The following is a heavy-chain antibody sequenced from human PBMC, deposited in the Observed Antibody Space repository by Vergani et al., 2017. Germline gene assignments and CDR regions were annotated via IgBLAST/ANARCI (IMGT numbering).Heavy chain of an antibody. Sequence: EVQLLESGGGLVQPGGSLRLSCAASGFTFSSYAMSWVRQAPGKGLEWVSAISGSGGSTYYADSVKGRFTISRDNSKNTLYLQMNSLRAEDTAVYDCAKLSYYDFWSGYPYYYYYYMDVWGKGTTVTVSS. CDR1: GFTFSSYA. CDR2: ISGSGGST. D-gene: IGHD3-3*01. CDR3: AKLSYYDFWSGYPYYYYYYMDV. V-gene: IGHV3-23*01. J-gene: IGHJ6*03.